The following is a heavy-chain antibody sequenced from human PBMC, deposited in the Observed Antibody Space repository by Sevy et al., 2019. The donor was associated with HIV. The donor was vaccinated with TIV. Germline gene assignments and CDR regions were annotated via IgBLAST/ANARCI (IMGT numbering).Heavy chain of an antibody. V-gene: IGHV1-3*01. CDR3: ARDQTAARKGLDY. J-gene: IGHJ4*02. CDR2: INVGNGNT. Sequence: ASVKVSCKAPGYTFTNYALHWVRQAPGQSLEWMGWINVGNGNTRYSQKFQDRFTITRGTSASTAYMELNSLTSEDTAVYYCARDQTAARKGLDYWGQGTLVTVSS. D-gene: IGHD2-15*01. CDR1: GYTFTNYA.